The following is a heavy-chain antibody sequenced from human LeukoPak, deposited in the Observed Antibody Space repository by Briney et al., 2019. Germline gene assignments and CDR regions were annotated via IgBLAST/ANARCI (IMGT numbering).Heavy chain of an antibody. CDR1: GFTFSSNA. J-gene: IGHJ4*02. CDR2: ITSNGGST. Sequence: GGSLRLSCAASGFTFSSNAMNWVRQAPGKGLEYVSGITSNGGSTYYANSVKGRFTISRDNPRNTLYLQLGSLRAEDMAVYYCARVPSPPYYYDSSGYIFDYWGQGTLVTVSS. V-gene: IGHV3-64*01. D-gene: IGHD3-22*01. CDR3: ARVPSPPYYYDSSGYIFDY.